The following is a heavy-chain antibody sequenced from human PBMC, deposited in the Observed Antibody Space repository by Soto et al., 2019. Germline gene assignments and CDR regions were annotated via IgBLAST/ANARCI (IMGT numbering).Heavy chain of an antibody. CDR3: ARIAVAGDLDY. D-gene: IGHD6-19*01. CDR1: GFNFGDYW. V-gene: IGHV3-7*04. Sequence: EVQLVESGGGLIQPGGSLRLSCTASGFNFGDYWMAWVRQAPGKGLEGVANMNEDGTEKYYVDSVKGRCTIIRDNAKSSMYLQLNSVRVDDTAVYHCARIAVAGDLDYWGQGILVTVSS. CDR2: MNEDGTEK. J-gene: IGHJ4*02.